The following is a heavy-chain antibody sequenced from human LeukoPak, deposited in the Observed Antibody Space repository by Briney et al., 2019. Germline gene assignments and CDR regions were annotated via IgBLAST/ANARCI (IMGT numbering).Heavy chain of an antibody. J-gene: IGHJ5*02. D-gene: IGHD1-26*01. V-gene: IGHV3-21*01. CDR3: ARDRQLRLEDWFDP. CDR2: ISSSSSYI. Sequence: GGSLRLSCAASGFTFSSYSMNWVRQAPGKGLEWVSSISSSSSYIYYADSVKGRFTISRDNAKNSLYLQMNSLRAEDTAVYYCARDRQLRLEDWFDPWGQGTLVTVSS. CDR1: GFTFSSYS.